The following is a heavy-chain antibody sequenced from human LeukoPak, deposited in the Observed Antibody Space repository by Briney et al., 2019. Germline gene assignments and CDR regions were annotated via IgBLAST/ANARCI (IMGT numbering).Heavy chain of an antibody. CDR2: IYTSGST. J-gene: IGHJ5*02. V-gene: IGHV4-4*07. CDR1: GGSMSSYY. CDR3: ARGKDDILTGHQRGGFDP. D-gene: IGHD3-9*01. Sequence: SETLSLTCTVSGGSMSSYYWSWIRQPAGKGLEWIGRIYTSGSTNCNPSLQSRVTMSVDTSKNQFSLKLSSVTAADTAVYYCARGKDDILTGHQRGGFDPWGQGTLVTVSP.